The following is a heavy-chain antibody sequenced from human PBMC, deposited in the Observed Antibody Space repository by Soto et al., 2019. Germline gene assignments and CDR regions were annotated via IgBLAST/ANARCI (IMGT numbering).Heavy chain of an antibody. CDR1: GCTFSSYA. CDR2: ISGSGGST. V-gene: IGHV3-23*01. CDR3: AKDITKWELQQIDY. D-gene: IGHD1-26*01. J-gene: IGHJ4*02. Sequence: GGSLRLSCAASGCTFSSYAMSWVRQAPGKGLEWVSAISGSGGSTYYADSVKGRFTISRDNSKNTLYLQMNSLRAEDTAVYYCAKDITKWELQQIDYWGQGTLVTVSS.